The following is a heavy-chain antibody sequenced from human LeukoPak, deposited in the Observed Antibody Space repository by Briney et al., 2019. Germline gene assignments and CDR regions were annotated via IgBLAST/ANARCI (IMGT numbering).Heavy chain of an antibody. CDR3: AKDKAQAYYASGSLVL. Sequence: PGGSLRLSCAASGFTFSDYWMTWVRRAPGKGLEWVADIKQDGSEKYYVDSVKGRFTISRDNAKKSLYLQMNNLRTEDTALYYCAKDKAQAYYASGSLVLWGQGTLVTVSS. CDR1: GFTFSDYW. D-gene: IGHD3-10*01. CDR2: IKQDGSEK. J-gene: IGHJ4*02. V-gene: IGHV3-7*03.